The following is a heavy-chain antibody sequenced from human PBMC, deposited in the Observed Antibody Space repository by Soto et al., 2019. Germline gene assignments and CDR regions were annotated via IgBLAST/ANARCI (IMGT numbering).Heavy chain of an antibody. Sequence: GESLKISCRGSGYDFNTNWFGWVRQMPGKGLEWMGRIDPSDSYTNYSPSFQGNVTISADKSISTAYLQWCSLKASDTAMYYCARHGVVPAAGSENWFDPWGQGTLVTVSS. CDR3: ARHGVVPAAGSENWFDP. CDR1: GYDFNTNW. D-gene: IGHD2-2*01. V-gene: IGHV5-10-1*01. J-gene: IGHJ5*02. CDR2: IDPSDSYT.